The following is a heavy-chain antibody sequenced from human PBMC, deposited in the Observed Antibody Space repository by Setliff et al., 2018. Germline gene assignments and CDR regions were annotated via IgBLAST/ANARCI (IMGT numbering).Heavy chain of an antibody. CDR3: RLWFGELLRDY. J-gene: IGHJ4*02. Sequence: GSLRLSCAASGFTVSAYDMSWVRQAPGKGLEWVSLLDNDGSTYYADSVKGRFTISRDNSKNTLYLQMSSLRTEDTAVYYCRLWFGELLRDYWGQGTLVTVSS. V-gene: IGHV3-53*01. CDR1: GFTVSAYD. CDR2: LDNDGST. D-gene: IGHD3-10*01.